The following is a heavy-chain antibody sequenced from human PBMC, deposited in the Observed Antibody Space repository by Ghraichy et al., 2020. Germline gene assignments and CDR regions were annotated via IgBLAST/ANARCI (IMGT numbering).Heavy chain of an antibody. CDR1: GFPFSTYA. V-gene: IGHV3-23*01. Sequence: GGSLRLSCVASGFPFSTYAMSWVRQAPGKGLEWVSGITGSGGGSTYYVDSVKGRFTITRDNSKSTVYLHMKSLRAEDTAVYFCAKDRSVVVPVAPDVFDVWGRGTMVTVSS. CDR3: AKDRSVVVPVAPDVFDV. J-gene: IGHJ3*01. D-gene: IGHD2-2*01. CDR2: ITGSGGGST.